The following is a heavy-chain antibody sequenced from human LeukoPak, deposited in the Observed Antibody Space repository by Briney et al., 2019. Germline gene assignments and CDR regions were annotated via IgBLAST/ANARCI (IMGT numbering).Heavy chain of an antibody. CDR1: GGTFSSYA. CDR3: ARGPYYDILTGWNGMDV. V-gene: IGHV1-69*06. J-gene: IGHJ6*04. CDR2: IIPIFGTA. Sequence: ASVKVSCKASGGTFSSYAISWVRQAPGQGLEWMGGIIPIFGTANYAQKFQGRVTITADKSTSKAYMELSSMRSEDTAVYYCARGPYYDILTGWNGMDVWGKGTTVTVSS. D-gene: IGHD3-9*01.